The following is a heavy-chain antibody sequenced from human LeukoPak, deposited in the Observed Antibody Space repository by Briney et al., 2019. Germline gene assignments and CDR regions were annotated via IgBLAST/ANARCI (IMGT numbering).Heavy chain of an antibody. V-gene: IGHV3-72*01. Sequence: PGGSLRLSCAASGFTFNDHYMDWVRQAPGKGLEWVGRTRNKANSYTTEYAASVKGRFTISRDDSKNSLYLQMNSLKTEDTAVYYCARIHPYDSSGFHYWGQETLVTVSS. CDR1: GFTFNDHY. CDR3: ARIHPYDSSGFHY. D-gene: IGHD3-22*01. CDR2: TRNKANSYTT. J-gene: IGHJ4*02.